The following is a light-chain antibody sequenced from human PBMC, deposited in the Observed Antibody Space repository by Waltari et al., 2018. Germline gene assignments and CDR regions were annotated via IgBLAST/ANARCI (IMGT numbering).Light chain of an antibody. V-gene: IGLV3-21*02. CDR3: QVWDSSSDLWV. Sequence: SYVLTQTPSVSVAPGQTARITCRGINIGRLSLQRYQQKPGQAPELVVYDESDRPSGIPDRFSGSNSGNTATLTISRVEAGDEADYYCQVWDSSSDLWVFGGGTKLTVL. CDR1: NIGRLS. J-gene: IGLJ3*02. CDR2: DES.